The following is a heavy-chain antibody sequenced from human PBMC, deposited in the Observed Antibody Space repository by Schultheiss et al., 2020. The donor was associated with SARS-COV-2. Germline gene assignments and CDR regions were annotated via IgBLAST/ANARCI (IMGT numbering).Heavy chain of an antibody. J-gene: IGHJ6*02. Sequence: ASVKVSCKASGYTFTGYYMHWVRQAPGQGLEWMGIINPSGGSTSYAQKFQGRVTMTRDTSTSTVYMELSSLRSDDTAVYYCARAPSRGDGYNWGDYGMDVWGQGTTVTVSS. CDR1: GYTFTGYY. V-gene: IGHV1-46*01. D-gene: IGHD5-24*01. CDR2: INPSGGST. CDR3: ARAPSRGDGYNWGDYGMDV.